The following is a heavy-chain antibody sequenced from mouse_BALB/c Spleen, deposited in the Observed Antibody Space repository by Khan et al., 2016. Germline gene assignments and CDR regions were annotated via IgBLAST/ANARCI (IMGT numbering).Heavy chain of an antibody. V-gene: IGHV10-3*03. CDR3: VREGYAMDY. Sequence: EVQLVASGGGLVQPKGSLKLSCAASGFTFNTYAMHWVCQAPGKGLEWVARIRSKSNNYATYYADSVKDRFTISRDDSQSMLYLQMNNLKTEDTAMYYCVREGYAMDYWGQGTSVTVSS. CDR2: IRSKSNNYAT. J-gene: IGHJ4*01. CDR1: GFTFNTYA.